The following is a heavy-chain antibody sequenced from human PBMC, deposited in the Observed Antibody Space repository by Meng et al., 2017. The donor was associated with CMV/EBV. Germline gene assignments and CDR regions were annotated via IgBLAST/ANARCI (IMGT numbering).Heavy chain of an antibody. CDR1: GGSFSGYY. D-gene: IGHD2-2*01. J-gene: IGHJ6*02. Sequence: GSLRLSCAVYGGSFSGYYWSWIRQPPGKGLEWIGEINHSGSTNYHPSLKSRVTISVDTSKNQFSLKLSSVTAADTAVYYCARGGPAARYYYYYYYGMDVWGQGTKVTVSS. V-gene: IGHV4-34*01. CDR2: INHSGST. CDR3: ARGGPAARYYYYYYYGMDV.